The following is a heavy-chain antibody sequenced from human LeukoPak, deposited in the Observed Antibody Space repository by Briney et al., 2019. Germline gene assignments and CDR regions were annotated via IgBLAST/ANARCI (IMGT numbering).Heavy chain of an antibody. Sequence: GGSLRLSCAASGFTFSSYAMSWVRQAPGKGQEWVSAISGSGGSTYYADSVKGRFTISRDNSKNTLYLQMNSLRAEDTAVYYCASRYCSGGSCYLDYWGQGTLVTVSS. CDR3: ASRYCSGGSCYLDY. CDR2: ISGSGGST. J-gene: IGHJ4*02. V-gene: IGHV3-23*01. CDR1: GFTFSSYA. D-gene: IGHD2-15*01.